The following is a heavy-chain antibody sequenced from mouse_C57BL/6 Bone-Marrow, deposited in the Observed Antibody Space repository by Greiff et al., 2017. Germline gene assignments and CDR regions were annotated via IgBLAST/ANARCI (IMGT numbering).Heavy chain of an antibody. Sequence: EVHLVESGPGLAKPSQTLSLTCSVTGYSITSDYWNWIRKFPGNKLEYMGYISYSGSTYYNPSLKSRISITRDTSKNQYYLQLNSVTTEDTATYYCARSPIYDGYYYAMDYWGQGTSVTVSS. CDR2: ISYSGST. D-gene: IGHD2-3*01. V-gene: IGHV3-8*01. CDR1: GYSITSDY. J-gene: IGHJ4*01. CDR3: ARSPIYDGYYYAMDY.